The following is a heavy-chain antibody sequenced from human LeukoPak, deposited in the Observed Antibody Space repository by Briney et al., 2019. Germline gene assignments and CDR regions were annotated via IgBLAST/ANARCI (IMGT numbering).Heavy chain of an antibody. CDR2: IYPGDSDT. Sequence: GESLQFSCKGSGYTSTTYWIGCLSQMPVEAREWMGRIYPGDSDTRYSPSFQGQVTISADKSISTAYLQWSSLKASDTAMYYCARHDIVVVAAARGYYYYGMDVWGQGTTVTVSS. D-gene: IGHD2-2*01. CDR3: ARHDIVVVAAARGYYYYGMDV. V-gene: IGHV5-51*01. CDR1: GYTSTTYW. J-gene: IGHJ6*02.